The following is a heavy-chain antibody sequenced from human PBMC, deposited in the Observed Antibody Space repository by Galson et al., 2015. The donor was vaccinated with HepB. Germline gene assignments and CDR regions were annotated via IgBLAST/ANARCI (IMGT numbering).Heavy chain of an antibody. Sequence: SLRLSCAASGFTLSSYGMHWVRQAPGKGLEWMALIWKDGSNKHYADSLKGRFRISRDNAKNTLFLEADSVRAEDTAVYYCAREDATITVAALEYWGPGVLVTVSS. V-gene: IGHV3-33*01. D-gene: IGHD6-13*01. CDR3: AREDATITVAALEY. CDR1: GFTLSSYG. J-gene: IGHJ4*02. CDR2: IWKDGSNK.